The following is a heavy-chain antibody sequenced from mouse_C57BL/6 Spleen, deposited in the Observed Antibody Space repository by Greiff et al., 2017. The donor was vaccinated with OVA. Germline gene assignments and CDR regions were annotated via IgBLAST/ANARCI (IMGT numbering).Heavy chain of an antibody. CDR1: GFNLKDDY. CDR3: TRGISTLYFDY. J-gene: IGHJ2*01. V-gene: IGHV14-4*01. CDR2: IDPENGDT. Sequence: VQLQQSGAELVRPGASVKLSCTASGFNLKDDYMHWVKQRPEQGLEWIGWIDPENGDTAYASKFQGKATITADTSSNTAYLQLSSLTSEDTAVYYCTRGISTLYFDYWGQGTTLTVSS.